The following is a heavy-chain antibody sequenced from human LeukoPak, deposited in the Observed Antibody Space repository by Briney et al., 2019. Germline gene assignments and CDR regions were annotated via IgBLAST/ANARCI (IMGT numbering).Heavy chain of an antibody. Sequence: SETLSLTCAVYGGXFSGYYCSWIRQPPGKGLEWIEEINHSGSTNYNPSLKSRVTISVDTSKNQFSLKLSSVTAADTAVYYCARTLDYWGQGTLVTVSS. CDR2: INHSGST. J-gene: IGHJ4*02. CDR1: GGXFSGYY. V-gene: IGHV4-34*01. CDR3: ARTLDY.